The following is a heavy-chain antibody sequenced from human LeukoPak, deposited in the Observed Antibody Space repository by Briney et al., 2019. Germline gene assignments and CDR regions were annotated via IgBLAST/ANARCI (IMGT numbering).Heavy chain of an antibody. Sequence: SETLSLTCTVSGGSISSYYWNWIRQPAGKGLEWIGRIYTSGSTNYNPSLKSRVTMSVDTSKNQFSLKLSSVTAADTAVYYCARDLSLRLPHYYYYMDVWGKGTTVTVSS. CDR1: GGSISSYY. D-gene: IGHD5-12*01. J-gene: IGHJ6*03. CDR2: IYTSGST. CDR3: ARDLSLRLPHYYYYMDV. V-gene: IGHV4-4*07.